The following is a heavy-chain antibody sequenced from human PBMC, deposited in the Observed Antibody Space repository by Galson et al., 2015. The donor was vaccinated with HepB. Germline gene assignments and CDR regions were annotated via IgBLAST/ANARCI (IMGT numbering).Heavy chain of an antibody. CDR1: GFAFGSHW. Sequence: SLRLSCAASGFAFGSHWMHWVRQAPGKGLLWVSRVNNDGSSTTYADSVKGRFTISRDNVRNTVYLQMNSLRVEDTAVYYCARGGDGSFDYWGQGTLVTVSS. J-gene: IGHJ4*02. D-gene: IGHD3-10*01. CDR2: VNNDGSST. CDR3: ARGGDGSFDY. V-gene: IGHV3-74*01.